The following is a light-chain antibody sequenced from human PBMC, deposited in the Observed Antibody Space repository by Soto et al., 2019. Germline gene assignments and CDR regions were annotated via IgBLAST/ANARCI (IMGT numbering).Light chain of an antibody. V-gene: IGLV2-14*03. CDR2: DIS. Sequence: QSVLTQPASVSGSPGQSITISCTGTSSDVGAYNYVSWYQQHPGTAPKLMIYDISNRPSGISNRFSGSKSGNTASLTISGVQAEDDADYYCSSYTSSSLVFGGGTKLTVL. CDR1: SSDVGAYNY. CDR3: SSYTSSSLV. J-gene: IGLJ2*01.